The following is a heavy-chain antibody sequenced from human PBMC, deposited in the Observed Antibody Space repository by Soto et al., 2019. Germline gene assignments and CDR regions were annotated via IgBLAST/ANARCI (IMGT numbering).Heavy chain of an antibody. D-gene: IGHD3-10*01. CDR2: IYYSGST. V-gene: IGHV4-59*08. Sequence: SETLSLTCTVSGGSISSYYWSWIRQPPGKGLEWIGYIYYSGSTNYNPSLKSRVTISVDTSKNQFSLKLSSVTAADTAVYYCARHFASGSPGDWFDPWGQGTLVTVSS. CDR1: GGSISSYY. CDR3: ARHFASGSPGDWFDP. J-gene: IGHJ5*02.